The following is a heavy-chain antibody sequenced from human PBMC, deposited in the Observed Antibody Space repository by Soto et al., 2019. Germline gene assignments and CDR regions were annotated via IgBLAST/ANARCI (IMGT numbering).Heavy chain of an antibody. CDR3: AKAPYVPPAYYLDY. V-gene: IGHV3-23*01. D-gene: IGHD3-16*01. Sequence: GGSLRPSCATSGFPFSSYALNWGRPAPGKRLEWVSAISGSGDSTYYADSVKGRFTLSRHNPNNTLYLQMNSLRAEDTPVYYSAKAPYVPPAYYLDYWGPGTLVTVSS. CDR1: GFPFSSYA. CDR2: ISGSGDST. J-gene: IGHJ4*02.